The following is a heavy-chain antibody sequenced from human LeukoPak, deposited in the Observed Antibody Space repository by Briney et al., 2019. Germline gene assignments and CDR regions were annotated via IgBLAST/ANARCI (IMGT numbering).Heavy chain of an antibody. D-gene: IGHD3-10*01. CDR1: RFIFSSYA. V-gene: IGHV3-30*04. J-gene: IGHJ4*02. Sequence: GGSLRLSCAASRFIFSSYAMHWVRQAPGKGLEWVAVLSYDGSDKYYADSVKGRFTISRDNSKNTLYLQMNSLRAEDTAVYYCAKEWAVIGTPLFDYWGQGTLVTVSS. CDR3: AKEWAVIGTPLFDY. CDR2: LSYDGSDK.